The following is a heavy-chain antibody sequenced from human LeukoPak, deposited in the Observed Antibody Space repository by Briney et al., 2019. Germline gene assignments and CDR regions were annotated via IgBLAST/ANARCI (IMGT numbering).Heavy chain of an antibody. J-gene: IGHJ3*01. CDR3: ARNSAGLVNAFDL. D-gene: IGHD3/OR15-3a*01. CDR2: IWFDGSNK. CDR1: GVTFSSYG. Sequence: GGSLGLSCAASGVTFSSYGMFWVREAPGKGLEWVAVIWFDGSNKNYADSVKGRFTISRDNSKNTLYLQMNSLRAEDTAVYYCARNSAGLVNAFDLWGQGTMVTVSS. V-gene: IGHV3-33*01.